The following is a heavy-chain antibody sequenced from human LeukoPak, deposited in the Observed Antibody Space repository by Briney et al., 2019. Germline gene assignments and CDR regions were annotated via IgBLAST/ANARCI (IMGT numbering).Heavy chain of an antibody. Sequence: GGSLRLSCAASGFTSSSYAMHWVRQAPGKGLEWVSSISSSGSTIYYADSVRGRFTISRDNAKNSLYLQMNSLRVEDTAVYYCAREAKSGYYFSWGQGTLITVSS. CDR2: ISSSGSTI. CDR1: GFTSSSYA. D-gene: IGHD3-22*01. V-gene: IGHV3-48*01. CDR3: AREAKSGYYFS. J-gene: IGHJ4*02.